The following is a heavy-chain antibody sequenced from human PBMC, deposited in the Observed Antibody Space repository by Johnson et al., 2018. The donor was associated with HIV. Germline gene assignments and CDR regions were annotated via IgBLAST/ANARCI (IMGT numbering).Heavy chain of an antibody. CDR1: GFTFSSYG. J-gene: IGHJ3*02. V-gene: IGHV3-30*02. D-gene: IGHD2-8*01. Sequence: QVQLVESGGGVVQPGGSLRLSCAASGFTFSSYGMHWVRQAPGKGLEWVAFIRYDGSNKYYADSVKGRFTISRDNSKNTLYLQMNSLRAEDTAVYYCARSQGGGRILYYAFDIWGQGTMVTVYS. CDR2: IRYDGSNK. CDR3: ARSQGGGRILYYAFDI.